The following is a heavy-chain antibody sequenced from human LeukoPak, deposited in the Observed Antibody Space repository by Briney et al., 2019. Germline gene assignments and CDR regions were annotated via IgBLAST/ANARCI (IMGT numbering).Heavy chain of an antibody. Sequence: SETLSLTCTVSGGSISSSSYYWGWIRQPPGKGLEWIGSIYYSGSTYYNPSLKSRVTISVDTSKNQFSLKLSSVTAADTAVYCCATSRIEYSSSSGWFDPWGQGTLVTVSS. CDR2: IYYSGST. CDR3: ATSRIEYSSSSGWFDP. D-gene: IGHD6-6*01. V-gene: IGHV4-39*01. CDR1: GGSISSSSYY. J-gene: IGHJ5*02.